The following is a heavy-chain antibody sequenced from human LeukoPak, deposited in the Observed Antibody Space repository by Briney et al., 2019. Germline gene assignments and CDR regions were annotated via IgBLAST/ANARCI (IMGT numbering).Heavy chain of an antibody. J-gene: IGHJ5*02. CDR1: GFSFSSYA. CDR3: AKGGYCSSSSCYYGWFEP. Sequence: PGGSLRLSCAASGFSFSSYAMHWVRQAPGKGLEWVSTTSAGGSSTYYADSVKGRFTISRDNSKNTFYLQMNSLRAVDTAAYYCAKGGYCSSSSCYYGWFEPWGQGTLVTVSS. CDR2: TSAGGSST. V-gene: IGHV3-23*01. D-gene: IGHD2-2*01.